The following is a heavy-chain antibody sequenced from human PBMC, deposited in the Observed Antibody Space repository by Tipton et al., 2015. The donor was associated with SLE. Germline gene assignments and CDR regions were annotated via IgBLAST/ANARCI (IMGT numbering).Heavy chain of an antibody. CDR2: INPSGGST. D-gene: IGHD3-22*01. J-gene: IGHJ4*02. Sequence: QVQLVQSGAEVRKPGASVKVSCKASGYTFTSYYMHWVRQAPGQGLQWMGVINPSGGSTSYAQKFQGRVTMTRDTSTSTAYMELSSLRSEDTAVYYCARDSSSNYYDISGFYSFWGQGTLVTVSS. CDR1: GYTFTSYY. V-gene: IGHV1-46*01. CDR3: ARDSSSNYYDISGFYSF.